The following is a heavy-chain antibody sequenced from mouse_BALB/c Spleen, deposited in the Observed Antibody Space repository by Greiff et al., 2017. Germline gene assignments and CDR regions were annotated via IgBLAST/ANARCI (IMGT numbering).Heavy chain of an antibody. Sequence: QVQLQQSGPGLVAPSQSLSITCTVSGFSLTSYGVHWVRQPPGKGLEWLGVIWAGGSTNYNSALMSRLSISKDNSKSQVFLKMNSLQTDDTAMYYCARNGNYKGYAMDYWGQGTAVTVSS. D-gene: IGHD2-1*01. CDR1: GFSLTSYG. CDR2: IWAGGST. V-gene: IGHV2-9*02. J-gene: IGHJ4*01. CDR3: ARNGNYKGYAMDY.